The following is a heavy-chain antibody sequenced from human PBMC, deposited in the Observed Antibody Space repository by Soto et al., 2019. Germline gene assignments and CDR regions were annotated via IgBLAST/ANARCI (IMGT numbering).Heavy chain of an antibody. D-gene: IGHD3-22*01. V-gene: IGHV3-30*18. Sequence: QVQLVESGGGVVQPGRSLRLSCADSGFTFTDYGMNWVRQAPGTGLEWVGVISYDGRNKNYADSVKGRFTISRDNSKNTLYLQMTSQRAEDTAVYYCAKETYYHDSSGYYVFDGWGRGTLVSVSS. CDR1: GFTFTDYG. CDR3: AKETYYHDSSGYYVFDG. CDR2: ISYDGRNK. J-gene: IGHJ4*02.